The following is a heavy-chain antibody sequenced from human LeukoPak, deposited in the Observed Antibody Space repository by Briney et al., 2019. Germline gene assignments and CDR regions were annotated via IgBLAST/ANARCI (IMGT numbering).Heavy chain of an antibody. D-gene: IGHD1-20*01. CDR1: GYSISSGYY. CDR3: ARLFNFSNWFDP. V-gene: IGHV4-38-2*02. Sequence: SETLSLTCTVSGYSISSGYYWGWIRQPPGKGLEWIGSIYHSGSTYYNPSLKSRVTISVDTSKNQFSLKLSSVTAADTAVYYCARLFNFSNWFDPWGQGTLVTVSS. J-gene: IGHJ5*02. CDR2: IYHSGST.